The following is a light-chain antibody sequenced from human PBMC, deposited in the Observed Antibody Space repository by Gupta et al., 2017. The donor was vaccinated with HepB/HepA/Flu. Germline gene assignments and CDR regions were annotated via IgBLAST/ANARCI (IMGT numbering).Light chain of an antibody. CDR2: AAS. V-gene: IGKV1-33*01. CDR3: QKYHSLPHA. CDR1: QDIRNH. Sequence: DIRMAQSPSSLVASLGDRVTITCQASQDIRNHLNWCQQKPGKAPKFLIYAASHLETGVPASFSGRGSGTDLPFTISSLQPEDNATYHCQKYHSLPHAFGQGTGLEIK. J-gene: IGKJ5*01.